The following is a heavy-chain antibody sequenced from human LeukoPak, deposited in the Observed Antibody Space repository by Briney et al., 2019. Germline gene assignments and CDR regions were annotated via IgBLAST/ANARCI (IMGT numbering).Heavy chain of an antibody. V-gene: IGHV4-4*02. CDR3: ARAALPLSIAAAGSVSWFDP. J-gene: IGHJ5*02. CDR1: GGSISSSNW. CDR2: IYHSGSA. D-gene: IGHD6-13*01. Sequence: SGTLSLTCAVSGGSISSSNWWSWVRQPPGKGLEWIGEIYHSGSARYNPSLKSRVIISVDKSKNQFSLKLSSVTAADTAVYYCARAALPLSIAAAGSVSWFDPWGQGTLVTVSS.